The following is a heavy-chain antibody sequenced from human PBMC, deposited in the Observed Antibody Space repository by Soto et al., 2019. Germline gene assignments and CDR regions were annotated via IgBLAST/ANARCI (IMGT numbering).Heavy chain of an antibody. CDR2: INHRGSL. J-gene: IGHJ6*02. Sequence: SETLSLTCSVSGGSISSGYYYWTWIRHRPGEGLEWFGYINHRGSLYYNPSLKSRVSMSVDTSKNQFSLNLSSVTAADTAVYYCARELPQRQGRNMDVWGQGTTVTVSS. CDR1: GGSISSGYYY. CDR3: ARELPQRQGRNMDV. D-gene: IGHD1-1*01. V-gene: IGHV4-31*03.